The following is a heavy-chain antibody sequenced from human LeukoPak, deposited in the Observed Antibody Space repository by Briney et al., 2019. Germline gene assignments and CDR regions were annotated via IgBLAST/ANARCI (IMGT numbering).Heavy chain of an antibody. Sequence: SETLSLTCSVSGGSISSYYWSWIRQPPGKGLEWIGYIYYSGSANYNPSLKSRVTISVDTSKNQFSLRLSSVTAADTAVYYCAGWAEGGVGCFDYWGQGTLVTVSS. CDR1: GGSISSYY. J-gene: IGHJ4*02. CDR2: IYYSGSA. V-gene: IGHV4-59*01. CDR3: AGWAEGGVGCFDY. D-gene: IGHD1-26*01.